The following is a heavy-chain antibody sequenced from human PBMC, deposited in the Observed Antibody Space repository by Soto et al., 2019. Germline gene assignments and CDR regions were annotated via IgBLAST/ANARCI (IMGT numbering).Heavy chain of an antibody. CDR3: AATTSLYYGSGSEPLYYYYYMDV. V-gene: IGHV1-58*02. Sequence: SVKVSCKASGFTFTSSAMQWVRQARGQRLEWIGWIVVGSGNTNYAQKFQERVTITRDMSTSTAYMELSSLRSEDTAVYYCAATTSLYYGSGSEPLYYYYYMDVWGKGTTVTVSS. CDR1: GFTFTSSA. CDR2: IVVGSGNT. J-gene: IGHJ6*03. D-gene: IGHD3-10*01.